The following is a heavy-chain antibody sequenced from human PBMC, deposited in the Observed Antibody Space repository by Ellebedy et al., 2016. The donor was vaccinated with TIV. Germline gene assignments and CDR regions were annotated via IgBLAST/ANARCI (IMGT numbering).Heavy chain of an antibody. D-gene: IGHD3-10*01. Sequence: GESLKISCAASGFTFSNFWMHWVRQAPGKGLVWVSRINGDGSATTYADSVKGRFTISRDNAKNTLYLQMNSLRAEDTAVYYCASQRRGFDIWGQGTMVTASS. J-gene: IGHJ3*02. CDR3: ASQRRGFDI. CDR1: GFTFSNFW. V-gene: IGHV3-74*01. CDR2: INGDGSAT.